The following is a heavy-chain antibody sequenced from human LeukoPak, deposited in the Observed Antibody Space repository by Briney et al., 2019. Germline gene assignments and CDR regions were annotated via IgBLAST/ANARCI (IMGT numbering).Heavy chain of an antibody. D-gene: IGHD1-26*01. CDR1: RGTFSSYA. J-gene: IGHJ5*02. V-gene: IGHV1-46*01. CDR3: ARDNSVGDTAWWFDP. CDR2: IDPSGHIT. Sequence: GASVKVSCKASRGTFSSYAISWVRQAPGQGLEWMGIIDPSGHITNSAQKFQGRLTVTRDTPTSTVYMELSSLRSDDTAVYYCARDNSVGDTAWWFDPWGQGTLVTVSS.